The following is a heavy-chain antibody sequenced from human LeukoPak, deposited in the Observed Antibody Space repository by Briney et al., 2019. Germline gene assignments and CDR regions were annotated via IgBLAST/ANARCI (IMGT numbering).Heavy chain of an antibody. J-gene: IGHJ6*03. Sequence: SETLSLTCTVSGGSISSSSYYWGWIRQPPGKGLEWIGSTYYSGSTYYNPSLKSRVTISVDTSKNQFSLKLSSVTAADAAVYYCASSSSYYYYYYMDVWGKGTTVTVSS. CDR1: GGSISSSSYY. CDR2: TYYSGST. CDR3: ASSSSYYYYYYMDV. V-gene: IGHV4-39*01. D-gene: IGHD6-6*01.